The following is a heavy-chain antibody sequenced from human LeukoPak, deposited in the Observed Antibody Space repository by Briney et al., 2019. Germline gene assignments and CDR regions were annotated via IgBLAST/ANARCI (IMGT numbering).Heavy chain of an antibody. J-gene: IGHJ3*02. Sequence: GESLKISCKGSGYSFTRYWIGWVRQMPGKGLEWMGIIYPGDSDTRYSPSFQGQVTISVDKSISTAYLQWNSLKASDTAMYYCASSVGGYCSSTSCYAGNAFDIWGQGTMVTVSS. V-gene: IGHV5-51*01. CDR3: ASSVGGYCSSTSCYAGNAFDI. CDR1: GYSFTRYW. D-gene: IGHD2-2*01. CDR2: IYPGDSDT.